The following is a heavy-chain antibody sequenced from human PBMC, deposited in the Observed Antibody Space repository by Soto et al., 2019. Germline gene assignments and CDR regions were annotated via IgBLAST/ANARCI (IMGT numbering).Heavy chain of an antibody. CDR1: GYTFTSYG. CDR2: ISGYTGNT. D-gene: IGHD6-13*01. J-gene: IGHJ4*02. Sequence: GASVKVSCKASGYTFTSYGINWVRQAPGQGLEWMGWISGYTGNTNYAQKLQGRVTMTTDKSTSTAYMELRSLISDDTAMYYCASHRGYSSSWYPFGAPEVDYWGQGTLVTVSS. CDR3: ASHRGYSSSWYPFGAPEVDY. V-gene: IGHV1-18*01.